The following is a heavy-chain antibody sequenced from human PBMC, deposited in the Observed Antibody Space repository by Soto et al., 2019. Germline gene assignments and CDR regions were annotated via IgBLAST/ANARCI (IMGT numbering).Heavy chain of an antibody. Sequence: GGSLRLSCAASGFNFSVYWMHWVRQAPGKGLVWVARLNSDGTYASSADSVKGRLTISRDNAKNTLYLQLNSLRAEDTAVYYCARGGAYGDYRSDFWGQGTLVTVSS. CDR2: LNSDGTYA. V-gene: IGHV3-74*01. J-gene: IGHJ4*02. CDR1: GFNFSVYW. D-gene: IGHD4-17*01. CDR3: ARGGAYGDYRSDF.